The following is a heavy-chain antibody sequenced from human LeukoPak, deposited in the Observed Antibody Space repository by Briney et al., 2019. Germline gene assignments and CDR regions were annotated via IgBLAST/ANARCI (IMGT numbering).Heavy chain of an antibody. J-gene: IGHJ6*02. D-gene: IGHD3-9*01. CDR3: ARGHANYDTLAGYSIYAMDV. V-gene: IGHV1-8*01. CDR1: GYTFTSYD. Sequence: ASVKVSCKVSGYTFTSYDINWVRQATGQGLEWMGWMSPKSGNTGYAQKFQGRVTMTSYTSISTAYMELSSLGSEDTAVYYCARGHANYDTLAGYSIYAMDVWGQGTMVTVSS. CDR2: MSPKSGNT.